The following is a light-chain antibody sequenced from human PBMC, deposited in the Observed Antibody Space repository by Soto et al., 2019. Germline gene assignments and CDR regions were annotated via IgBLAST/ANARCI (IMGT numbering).Light chain of an antibody. Sequence: QSVLTQPASVSGSPGQSITISCTGTSSDVGGYNYVSWYQQHPGKVPKLMIYDVSNRPSGVSNRFSGSKSGNTASLTISGLQAEDEADYYCRSYSSRNIHVFGTGTKVTVL. CDR1: SSDVGGYNY. V-gene: IGLV2-14*03. CDR3: RSYSSRNIHV. J-gene: IGLJ1*01. CDR2: DVS.